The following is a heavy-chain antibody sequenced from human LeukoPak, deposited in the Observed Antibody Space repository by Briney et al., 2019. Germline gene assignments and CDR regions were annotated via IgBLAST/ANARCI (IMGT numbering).Heavy chain of an antibody. CDR2: INHSGST. CDR3: ARAPLLRCRRDAFDI. J-gene: IGHJ3*02. Sequence: SETLSLTCAVYGGSFSGYYWSWIRQPPGKGLEWIGEINHSGSTNYNPSLKNRGSILVDTSTNNISQKLSSVTAADTAVDYCARAPLLRCRRDAFDIWGQGTMVTLP. D-gene: IGHD4-17*01. V-gene: IGHV4-34*01. CDR1: GGSFSGYY.